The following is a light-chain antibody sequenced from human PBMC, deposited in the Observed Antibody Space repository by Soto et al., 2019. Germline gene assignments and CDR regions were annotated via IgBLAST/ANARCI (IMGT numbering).Light chain of an antibody. Sequence: ELTQPPSVSVAPGQTARITCGGNNIGAYSVYWYQQKPDQAPVLVVYDDTNRPSGIPGRFSGSNSGNTATLTISSVEAGDEAAYYCQVWDSDSDPSYVFGGGTKVTVL. V-gene: IGLV3-21*02. CDR1: NIGAYS. CDR2: DDT. CDR3: QVWDSDSDPSYV. J-gene: IGLJ1*01.